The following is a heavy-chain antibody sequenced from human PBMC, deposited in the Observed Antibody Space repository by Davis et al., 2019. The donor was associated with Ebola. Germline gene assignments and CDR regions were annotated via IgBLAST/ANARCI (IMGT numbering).Heavy chain of an antibody. J-gene: IGHJ4*02. CDR3: ARGTFDWLNLPGYYFDY. D-gene: IGHD3-9*01. CDR2: IYYSGIT. Sequence: MPSETLSLTCTVSGGSISSSSYYWGWIRQPPGKGLEWIGSIYYSGITYYNPSLKSRVTISVDTSKNQFSLKLSSVTAADTAVYYCARGTFDWLNLPGYYFDYWGQGTLVTVSS. V-gene: IGHV4-39*07. CDR1: GGSISSSSYY.